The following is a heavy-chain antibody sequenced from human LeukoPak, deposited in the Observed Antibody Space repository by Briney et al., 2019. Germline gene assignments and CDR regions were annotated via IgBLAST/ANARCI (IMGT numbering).Heavy chain of an antibody. J-gene: IGHJ1*01. Sequence: ASVKVSCKVSGYTLTELSMHWVRQAPGKGLEWMGGFDPEDGETIYAQKFQGRVTMTEDTSTDTAYMELSSLRSEDTAVYYCATDLGVPEYFQHWGQGTLVTVSS. D-gene: IGHD3-16*01. CDR1: GYTLTELS. CDR2: FDPEDGET. V-gene: IGHV1-24*01. CDR3: ATDLGVPEYFQH.